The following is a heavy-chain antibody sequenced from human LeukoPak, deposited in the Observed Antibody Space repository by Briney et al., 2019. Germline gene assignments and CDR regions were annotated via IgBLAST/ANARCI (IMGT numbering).Heavy chain of an antibody. CDR1: GFTFSSYW. Sequence: QPGGSLRLSCEASGFTFSSYWMSWVRQAPGKGLEWVANINKDGGDKYYVDSVKGQFTISRDNAKNSLYLQMNSLRAEDTAVYYCAGLEPGYSNTWYYWGQGTLVTVSS. J-gene: IGHJ4*02. CDR2: INKDGGDK. V-gene: IGHV3-7*01. D-gene: IGHD6-13*01. CDR3: AGLEPGYSNTWYY.